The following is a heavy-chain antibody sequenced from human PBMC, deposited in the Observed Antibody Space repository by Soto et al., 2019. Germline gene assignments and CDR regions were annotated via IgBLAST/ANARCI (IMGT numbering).Heavy chain of an antibody. CDR2: IDWDDDK. CDR1: GFSLSTSGMC. Sequence: SGPTLVNPTQTLTLTCTFSGFSLSTSGMCVSWIRQPPGKALEWLALIDWDDDKYYSTSLKTRLTISKDTSKNQVVLTMTNMDPVDTATYYCARIPYSSGWYCCDPWGQGTLVTVSS. V-gene: IGHV2-70*01. J-gene: IGHJ5*02. CDR3: ARIPYSSGWYCCDP. D-gene: IGHD6-19*01.